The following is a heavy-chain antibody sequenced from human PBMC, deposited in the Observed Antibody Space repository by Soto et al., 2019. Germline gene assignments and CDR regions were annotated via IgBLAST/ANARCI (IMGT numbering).Heavy chain of an antibody. V-gene: IGHV3-21*01. D-gene: IGHD3-10*01. Sequence: GSLRLSCAASGFTFSSYSMNWVRQAPGKGLEWVSSISSSSSYIYYADSVKGRFTISRDNAKNSLYLQMNSLRAEDTAVYYCARVFAPTSHSPLLWFGVTYSGYPWYFDYWGQGTLVTVSS. CDR2: ISSSSSYI. CDR1: GFTFSSYS. CDR3: ARVFAPTSHSPLLWFGVTYSGYPWYFDY. J-gene: IGHJ4*02.